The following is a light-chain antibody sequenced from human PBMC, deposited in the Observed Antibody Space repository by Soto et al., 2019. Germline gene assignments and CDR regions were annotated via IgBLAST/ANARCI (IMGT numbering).Light chain of an antibody. J-gene: IGKJ3*01. CDR1: QSISSY. Sequence: DIRMTQSPSSLSASVGDRVTITCRASQSISSYLNWYQQKPGKAPNLLIYAASSLQSGVPSKFSGSGSGTDFTLTISSLQPEDFATYYCQQSYSSPFTFGPGTKGDI. CDR3: QQSYSSPFT. V-gene: IGKV1-39*01. CDR2: AAS.